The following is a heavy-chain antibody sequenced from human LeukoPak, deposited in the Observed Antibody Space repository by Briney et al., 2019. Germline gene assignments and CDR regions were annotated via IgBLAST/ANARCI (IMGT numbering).Heavy chain of an antibody. V-gene: IGHV4-34*01. D-gene: IGHD2-15*01. CDR3: ARHVNCSGGSCYLYYFDY. CDR2: INHSGST. Sequence: SETLSLTCAVYGGSFSGYYWSWIRQPPGKGLEWIGEINHSGSTNYNPSLKSRVTISVDTSKNQFSLKLSSVTAADTAVYYCARHVNCSGGSCYLYYFDYWGQGTLVTVSS. J-gene: IGHJ4*02. CDR1: GGSFSGYY.